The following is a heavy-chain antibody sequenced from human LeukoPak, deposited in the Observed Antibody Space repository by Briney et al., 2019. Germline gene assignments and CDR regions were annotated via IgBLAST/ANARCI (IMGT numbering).Heavy chain of an antibody. D-gene: IGHD4-17*01. CDR3: ARDGAYGDYFDY. CDR1: GGSISSGSYY. J-gene: IGHJ4*02. Sequence: SETLSLTCTVSGGSISSGSYYWSWIRQPAGKGLEWIGRIYTSGSTNYNPSLKSRVTISVDTSKNQFSLKLSSVTAADTAVYYCARDGAYGDYFDYWGQGTLVTVSS. CDR2: IYTSGST. V-gene: IGHV4-61*02.